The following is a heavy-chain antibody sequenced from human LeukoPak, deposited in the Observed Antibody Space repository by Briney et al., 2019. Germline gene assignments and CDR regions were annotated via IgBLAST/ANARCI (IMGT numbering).Heavy chain of an antibody. CDR1: GGSISSYY. J-gene: IGHJ5*02. D-gene: IGHD3-3*01. CDR3: ARREWMGAYNWFDP. Sequence: PSETLPLTCTVSGGSISSYYWSWIRQPPGKGLGWIGYIYYSGSTNYNPSLKSRVTISVDTSKNQFSLKLSSVTAADTAVYYCARREWMGAYNWFDPWGQGTLVTVSS. CDR2: IYYSGST. V-gene: IGHV4-59*01.